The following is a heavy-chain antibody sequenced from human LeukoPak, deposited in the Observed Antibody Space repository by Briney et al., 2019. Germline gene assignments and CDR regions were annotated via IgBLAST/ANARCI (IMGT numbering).Heavy chain of an antibody. J-gene: IGHJ4*02. V-gene: IGHV4-59*01. CDR2: IYYSGST. Sequence: SETLSLTCTVSGGSISSYYWSWIRQPPGKGLEWIGYIYYSGSTNYNPSLKSRVTISADTSKKQFSLKLRSVTAADTAVYYCARSDWNGGDYWGQGTLVTVSS. CDR1: GGSISSYY. D-gene: IGHD1-1*01. CDR3: ARSDWNGGDY.